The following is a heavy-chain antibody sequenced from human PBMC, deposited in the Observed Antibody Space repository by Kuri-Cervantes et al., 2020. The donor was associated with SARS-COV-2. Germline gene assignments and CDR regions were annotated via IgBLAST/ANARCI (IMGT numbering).Heavy chain of an antibody. CDR2: INPNSGGT. Sequence: ASVKVSCKASGYTFTSYYMHWVRQAPGQGLEWMGWINPNSGGTNYAQKFQGWVTMTRDTSISTAYMELSRLRSDDTAVYYCAREGPDYYDSSGHTGEYYSDYWGQGTLVTVSS. V-gene: IGHV1-2*04. CDR1: GYTFTSYY. D-gene: IGHD3-22*01. CDR3: AREGPDYYDSSGHTGEYYSDY. J-gene: IGHJ4*02.